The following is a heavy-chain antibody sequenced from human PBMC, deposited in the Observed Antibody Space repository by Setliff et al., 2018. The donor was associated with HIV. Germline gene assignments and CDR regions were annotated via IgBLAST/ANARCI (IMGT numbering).Heavy chain of an antibody. CDR2: INHSGRT. Sequence: LSLTCAVYGGSFSGYHWNWIRQPPGKGLEWIGEINHSGRTNYNPSLKSRVTTSVDTSKNQFSLKLRSVTAADTAMYYCARVSITYWYSIPTFYYYYMDVWGKGTKGTVS. D-gene: IGHD2-15*01. CDR1: GGSFSGYH. V-gene: IGHV4-34*01. CDR3: ARVSITYWYSIPTFYYYYMDV. J-gene: IGHJ6*03.